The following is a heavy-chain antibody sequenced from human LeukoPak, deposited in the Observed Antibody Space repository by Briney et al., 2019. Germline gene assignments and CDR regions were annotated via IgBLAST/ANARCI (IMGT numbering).Heavy chain of an antibody. Sequence: ASVKVSCKASGYTFTSYGISWVRQAPGQGLEWLGWINPNSGGTNYAQKFQGRVTMTRDTSISTAYMELSRLRSDDTAVYYCARVDYDSSGPPFDPWGQGTLVTVSS. D-gene: IGHD3-22*01. CDR2: INPNSGGT. J-gene: IGHJ5*02. CDR1: GYTFTSYG. V-gene: IGHV1-2*02. CDR3: ARVDYDSSGPPFDP.